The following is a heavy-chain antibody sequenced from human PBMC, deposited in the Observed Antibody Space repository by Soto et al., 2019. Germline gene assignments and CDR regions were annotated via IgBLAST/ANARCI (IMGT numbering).Heavy chain of an antibody. J-gene: IGHJ4*02. CDR1: GFTFSDHY. CDR3: ASGTYYYASYY. D-gene: IGHD3-10*01. Sequence: QVQLVESGGDLVQLGGSLRLSCAASGFTFSDHYMTWIRQSPGKGLEWVSYISSDSATIYYTDSVQGRFTVSRDNSKNSVFQQMNSLRAEDTAVYYCASGTYYYASYYWGQGTLVTVSS. V-gene: IGHV3-11*01. CDR2: ISSDSATI.